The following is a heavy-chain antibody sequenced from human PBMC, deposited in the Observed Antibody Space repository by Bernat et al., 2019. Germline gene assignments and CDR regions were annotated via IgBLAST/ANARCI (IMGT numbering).Heavy chain of an antibody. CDR2: ISYDGSNK. J-gene: IGHJ2*01. CDR1: GFTFSSYA. D-gene: IGHD5-12*01. Sequence: VQLVESGGGLVQPGRSLRLSCAASGFTFSSYAMHWVRQAPGKGLEWVAVISYDGSNKYYADSVKGQFTISRDNSKNTLYLQMNSLRAEDTAVYYCARGSGSDPLGWYFDLWGRGTLVTVSS. CDR3: ARGSGSDPLGWYFDL. V-gene: IGHV3-30*01.